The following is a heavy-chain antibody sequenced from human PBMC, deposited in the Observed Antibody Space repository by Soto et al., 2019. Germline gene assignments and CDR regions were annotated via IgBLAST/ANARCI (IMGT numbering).Heavy chain of an antibody. CDR2: INHSGST. V-gene: IGHV4-34*01. CDR1: GGSFSGYY. Sequence: QVQLQQWGAGLLKPSETLSLTCAVYGGSFSGYYWSWIRQPPGKGLEWIGEINHSGSTNYKPSLKGRVTISVDTSKIQFSLKLSSVTAADTAVYYCARGTGVPYYYDSSGYRYYYGMDVWGQGTTVTVSS. CDR3: ARGTGVPYYYDSSGYRYYYGMDV. J-gene: IGHJ6*02. D-gene: IGHD3-22*01.